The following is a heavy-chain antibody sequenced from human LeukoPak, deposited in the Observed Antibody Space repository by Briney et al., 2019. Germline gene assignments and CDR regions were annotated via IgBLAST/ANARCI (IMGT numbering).Heavy chain of an antibody. CDR1: GGSFSGYY. D-gene: IGHD6-13*01. J-gene: IGHJ4*02. V-gene: IGHV4-34*01. Sequence: SETLSLTCAVYGGSFSGYYWSWIRQPPGKGLEWIGEINHSGSTNYNPSLESRVTISVDTSKNQFSLKVSSVTASDTAVYYCARTKYSSKWSSFDYWGQGTLVTVSS. CDR3: ARTKYSSKWSSFDY. CDR2: INHSGST.